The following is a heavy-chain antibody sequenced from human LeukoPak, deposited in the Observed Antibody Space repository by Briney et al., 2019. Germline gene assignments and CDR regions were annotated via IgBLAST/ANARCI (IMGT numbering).Heavy chain of an antibody. CDR1: GFTFSSYG. J-gene: IGHJ4*02. Sequence: PGGSLRLSCAASGFTFSSYGMSWVRQAPGKGLEWVSYISSSGITIYYADSVKGRFTISRDNAKNSLYLQMNSLRAEDTAVYYCAREMGGYPFDYWGQGTLVTVSS. CDR3: AREMGGYPFDY. D-gene: IGHD5-12*01. CDR2: ISSSGITI. V-gene: IGHV3-48*04.